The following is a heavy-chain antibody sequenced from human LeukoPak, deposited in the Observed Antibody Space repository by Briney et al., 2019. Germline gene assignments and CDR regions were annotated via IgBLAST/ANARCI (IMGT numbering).Heavy chain of an antibody. V-gene: IGHV4-39*01. J-gene: IGHJ4*02. CDR1: GGSISSSGFC. CDR2: IYYSGST. CDR3: ARHTEGYTSGWYY. Sequence: SETLSLTCTVSGGSISSSGFCWGWIRQPPGKGLEWIGSIYYSGSTYYNPSLKSRVTISLDTSKNQFSLNLNSVTAADTAVYFCARHTEGYTSGWYYWGQGTPVTVSS. D-gene: IGHD6-19*01.